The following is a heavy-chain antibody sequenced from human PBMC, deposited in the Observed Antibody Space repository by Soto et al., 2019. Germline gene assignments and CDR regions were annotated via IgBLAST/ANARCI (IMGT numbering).Heavy chain of an antibody. CDR1: GFTFSSYG. J-gene: IGHJ4*02. D-gene: IGHD3-3*01. CDR3: AKDGLGYYDFWSGYYILPDY. CDR2: ISYDGSNK. V-gene: IGHV3-30*18. Sequence: LRLSCAASGFTFSSYGMHWVRQAPGKGLEWVAVISYDGSNKYYADSVKGRFTISRDNSKNTLYLQMNSLRAEDTAVYYCAKDGLGYYDFWSGYYILPDYWGQGTLVTVSS.